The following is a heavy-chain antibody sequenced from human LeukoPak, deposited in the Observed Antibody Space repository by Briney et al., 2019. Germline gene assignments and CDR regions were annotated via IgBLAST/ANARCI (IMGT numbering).Heavy chain of an antibody. CDR1: GGTFSSYA. D-gene: IGHD2-2*02. V-gene: IGHV1-69*13. CDR3: ARSTGIPAAIVYYYYYMDV. CDR2: IIPIFGTA. J-gene: IGHJ6*03. Sequence: VKVSCKASGGTFSSYAISWVRQAPGQGLEWMGGIIPIFGTANYAQKFQGRITITADKSTSTSYMELSSLRSEDTAVYYCARSTGIPAAIVYYYYYMDVWGKGTTVTVSS.